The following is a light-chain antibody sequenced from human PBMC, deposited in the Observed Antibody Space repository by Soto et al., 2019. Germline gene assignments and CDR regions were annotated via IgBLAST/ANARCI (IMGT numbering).Light chain of an antibody. V-gene: IGLV1-40*01. Sequence: QSVLTQPPSVSGAPGQRVTISCTGSSSNIGAGYDVHWYQQLPGAAPKLLISDDNSRPSGVPDRFSGSKSGTSASLAISGLQAEDEADYYCQSYDSGLSGPWVFGGGTKLTVL. CDR2: DDN. CDR1: SSNIGAGYD. CDR3: QSYDSGLSGPWV. J-gene: IGLJ3*02.